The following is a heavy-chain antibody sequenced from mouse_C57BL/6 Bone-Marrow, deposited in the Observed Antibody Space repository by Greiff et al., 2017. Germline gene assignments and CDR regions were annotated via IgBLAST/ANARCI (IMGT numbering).Heavy chain of an antibody. CDR2: ISSGGSYT. D-gene: IGHD2-5*01. CDR1: GFTFSSYG. CDR3: ARLGLYSNYEYYYAMDY. J-gene: IGHJ4*01. V-gene: IGHV5-6*01. Sequence: EVQLVESGGDLVKPGGSLKLSCAASGFTFSSYGMSWVRQTPDKRLEWVATISSGGSYTYYPDSVKGRFTISRDNAKNTLYLQMSSLKSDDTAMYYCARLGLYSNYEYYYAMDYWGQGTSVTVSS.